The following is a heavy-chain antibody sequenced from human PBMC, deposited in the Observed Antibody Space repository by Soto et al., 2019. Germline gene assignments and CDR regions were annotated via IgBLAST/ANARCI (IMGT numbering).Heavy chain of an antibody. CDR3: ARDYEQQPKNTWALEI. V-gene: IGHV4-4*02. Sequence: QVHLQESGPGLVEPSGTLSLTCAVSGGSMSSDNWWTWVRQPPGKGLEWIGEIYHSGRTNYDTSLKSRITISVDKSKKQFSLKLNSVTAADTAVYFCARDYEQQPKNTWALEIWGQGTMVTVSS. J-gene: IGHJ3*02. CDR1: GGSMSSDNW. CDR2: IYHSGRT. D-gene: IGHD6-13*01.